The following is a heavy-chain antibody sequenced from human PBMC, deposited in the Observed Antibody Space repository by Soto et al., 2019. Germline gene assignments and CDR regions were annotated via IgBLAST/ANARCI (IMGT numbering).Heavy chain of an antibody. D-gene: IGHD1-26*01. J-gene: IGHJ5*02. Sequence: QVQLRESGPGLLKASETLSLTCSVSGDSVSSDRYFWTWIRQPPGKGLEWIAYISYTGDTNYNPSLKSRVTISVDTSRNQFSLTLTSVTAADTAVSFCARIVVGATVDLWGQGSLVTVSS. V-gene: IGHV4-61*01. CDR3: ARIVVGATVDL. CDR2: ISYTGDT. CDR1: GDSVSSDRYF.